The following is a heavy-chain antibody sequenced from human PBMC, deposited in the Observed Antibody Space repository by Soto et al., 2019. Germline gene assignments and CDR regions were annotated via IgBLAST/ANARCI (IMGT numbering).Heavy chain of an antibody. J-gene: IGHJ6*02. V-gene: IGHV3-30*18. CDR2: ISYDGSNK. CDR1: GFTFSSYG. D-gene: IGHD1-26*01. Sequence: QVQLVESGGGVVQPGRSLRLSCAASGFTFSSYGMHWVRQAPGKGLEWVAVISYDGSNKYYADSVKGRFTISRDNSKNTLYLQMNSVRAEDTAVYYCAKTDRVGAGEYYYYYGMDVWGQGTTVTVSS. CDR3: AKTDRVGAGEYYYYYGMDV.